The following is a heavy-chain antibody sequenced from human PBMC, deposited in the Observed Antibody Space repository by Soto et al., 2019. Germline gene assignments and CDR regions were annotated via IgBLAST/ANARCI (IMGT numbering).Heavy chain of an antibody. V-gene: IGHV3-30*18. CDR2: MSNVGGNE. CDR3: AKDGSHNFDY. D-gene: IGHD1-26*01. Sequence: QVQLVESGGGGVQHGRSLRLSCAASGFTFRHYAMHWFPRAPAKGLEWGALMSNVGGNEYYSDSVKGRFTISRDNSKNTLYLQMNRLRAEDTAVYYCAKDGSHNFDYWGQGTLVTVSS. J-gene: IGHJ4*02. CDR1: GFTFRHYA.